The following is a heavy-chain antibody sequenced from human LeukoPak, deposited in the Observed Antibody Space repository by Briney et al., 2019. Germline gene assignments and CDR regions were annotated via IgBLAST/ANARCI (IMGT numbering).Heavy chain of an antibody. Sequence: SQTLSLTCAVSGGSISSGGYRWTWIRQYPGKGLEWIGYINYSGSTYYNPSLKSRVIISVDTSKNQFSLNLNSVTAADTAVYYCAREMDAHPRIVVWGRGTLVTVSS. CDR2: INYSGST. CDR3: AREMDAHPRIVV. D-gene: IGHD2-21*01. V-gene: IGHV4-31*11. J-gene: IGHJ1*01. CDR1: GGSISSGGYR.